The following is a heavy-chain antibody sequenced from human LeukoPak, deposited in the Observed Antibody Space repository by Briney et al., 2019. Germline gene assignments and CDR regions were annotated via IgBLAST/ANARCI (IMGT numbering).Heavy chain of an antibody. D-gene: IGHD4-23*01. V-gene: IGHV3-30*02. CDR2: IRYDGSNK. J-gene: IGHJ5*02. Sequence: GGSLRLSCAASGFTFSSYGMHWVRQAPGKGLEWAAFIRYDGSNKYYADSVKGRFTISRDNSKNTLYLQMNSLRAEGTAVYYCAKDRWPDNWFDPWGQGTLVTVSS. CDR1: GFTFSSYG. CDR3: AKDRWPDNWFDP.